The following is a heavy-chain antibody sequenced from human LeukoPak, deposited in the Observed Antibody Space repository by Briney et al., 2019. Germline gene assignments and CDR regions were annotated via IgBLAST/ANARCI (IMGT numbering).Heavy chain of an antibody. J-gene: IGHJ1*01. Sequence: ASETLSLTCAVYGGSFSGYYWSWIRQPPGKGLEWIGEINHSGSTNYNPSLKSRVTISVDTSKNQFSLKLSSVTAADTALYYCARGNSYYDSSGYFPWESFQHWGQGTLVTVSS. CDR2: INHSGST. CDR1: GGSFSGYY. D-gene: IGHD3-22*01. CDR3: ARGNSYYDSSGYFPWESFQH. V-gene: IGHV4-34*01.